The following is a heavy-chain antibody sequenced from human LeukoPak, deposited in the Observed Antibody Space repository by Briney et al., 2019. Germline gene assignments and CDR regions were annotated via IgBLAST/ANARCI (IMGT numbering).Heavy chain of an antibody. V-gene: IGHV3-48*01. CDR1: GFTFSSYS. Sequence: GGSLRLSCAASGFTFSSYSMNWVRQAPGKGLEWVSYISSSSSSIYYADSVKGRLTISRDNAKNSLYLKMNSLRVEDTAVYYCVRQLVSWGQGTLVTVSS. CDR3: VRQLVS. CDR2: ISSSSSSI. D-gene: IGHD5/OR15-5a*01. J-gene: IGHJ5*02.